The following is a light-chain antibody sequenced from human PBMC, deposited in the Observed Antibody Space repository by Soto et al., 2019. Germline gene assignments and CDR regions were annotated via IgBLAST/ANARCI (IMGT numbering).Light chain of an antibody. CDR3: QQYSSSPAT. CDR2: GAS. Sequence: ELVLTQSPCTLSLSPGDSATLSCLASQSVTCNYLAWYQQKPGQDPRHLIYGASSRATGIPDGFSGSGSVTDFTLNIDRLEPEDFEVYYCQQYSSSPATFGKETNVEIK. J-gene: IGKJ1*01. CDR1: QSVTCNY. V-gene: IGKV3-20*01.